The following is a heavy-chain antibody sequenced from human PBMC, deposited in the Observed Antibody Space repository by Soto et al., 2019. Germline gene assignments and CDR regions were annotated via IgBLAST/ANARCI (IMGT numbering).Heavy chain of an antibody. CDR1: GFTFSGST. Sequence: GGSLRLSCAASGFTFSGSTMHWVRQASGKGLEWVGRIRSKPNSYATTYAASVKGRFTISRDDSKNTAYLQMNSLKTEDTAVYYCTRTIFGVLSTYYFDYWGQGTLVTVSS. D-gene: IGHD3-3*01. V-gene: IGHV3-73*01. J-gene: IGHJ4*02. CDR3: TRTIFGVLSTYYFDY. CDR2: IRSKPNSYAT.